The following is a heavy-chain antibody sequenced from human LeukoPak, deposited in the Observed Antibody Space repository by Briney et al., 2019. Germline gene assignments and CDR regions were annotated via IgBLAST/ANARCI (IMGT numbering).Heavy chain of an antibody. D-gene: IGHD7-27*01. V-gene: IGHV1-2*02. J-gene: IGHJ3*02. Sequence: ASVKVSCKASGYTFTVYYLHWVRQAPGQGLEWMGWINANSGGSNYAQKFQGRVTMTRDTSISTAYMELSRLRSDDTAVYYCARDGNWGSLRGAFDIWGQGTIVTVS. CDR2: INANSGGS. CDR3: ARDGNWGSLRGAFDI. CDR1: GYTFTVYY.